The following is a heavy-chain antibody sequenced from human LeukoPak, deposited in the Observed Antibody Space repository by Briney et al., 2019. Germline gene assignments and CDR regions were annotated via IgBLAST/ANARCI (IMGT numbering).Heavy chain of an antibody. CDR3: AKWHGFWSGYSAY. CDR1: GFTFXXYA. Sequence: SLRLSCAASGFTFXXYAMSWVRQAPGKGLEGVSAISGSGGSTYYADSVKGRFTISRDNSKNTLYLQMNSLRAEDTAVYYCAKWHGFWSGYSAYWGQGTLVTVSS. D-gene: IGHD3-3*01. V-gene: IGHV3-23*01. J-gene: IGHJ4*02. CDR2: ISGSGGST.